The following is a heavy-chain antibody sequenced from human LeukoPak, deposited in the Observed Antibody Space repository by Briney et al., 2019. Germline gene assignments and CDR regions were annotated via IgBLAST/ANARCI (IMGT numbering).Heavy chain of an antibody. CDR2: ISGSGDTT. J-gene: IGHJ5*02. Sequence: GGSLRLSCAASRFTFSSYTMSWVRQAPGKGLEWVSAISGSGDTTYYADSVKGRFTISRDNSKNTLYLQMNSLRAEDTAVYYCARPRKIYGRGFDPWGQGTLVTVSS. CDR3: ARPRKIYGRGFDP. CDR1: RFTFSSYT. V-gene: IGHV3-23*01. D-gene: IGHD4-17*01.